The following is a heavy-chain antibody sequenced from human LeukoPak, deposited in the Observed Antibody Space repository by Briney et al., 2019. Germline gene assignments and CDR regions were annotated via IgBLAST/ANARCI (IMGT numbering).Heavy chain of an antibody. CDR2: ISWNSGSI. CDR1: GFTFDDYA. CDR3: ARARNLGYCSSTSCHNKLLDY. V-gene: IGHV3-9*01. D-gene: IGHD2-2*02. J-gene: IGHJ4*02. Sequence: GGSLRLSCAASGFTFDDYAMHWVRQAPGKGLEWVSGISWNSGSIGYADSVKGRFTISRDNAKNSLYLQMNSLRAEDTAVYYCARARNLGYCSSTSCHNKLLDYWGQGTLVTVSS.